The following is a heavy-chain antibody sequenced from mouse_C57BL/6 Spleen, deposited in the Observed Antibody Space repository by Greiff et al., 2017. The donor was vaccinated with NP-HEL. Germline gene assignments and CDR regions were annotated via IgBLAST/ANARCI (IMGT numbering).Heavy chain of an antibody. Sequence: VQLKESGGGLVKPGGSLKLSCAASGFTFSDYGMHWVRQAPEKGLEWVAYISSGSSTIYYADTVKGRFTISRDNAKNTLFLQMTSLRSEATAMYYCARMLTTVVAFDYWGQGTTLTVSS. J-gene: IGHJ2*01. D-gene: IGHD1-1*01. CDR1: GFTFSDYG. CDR3: ARMLTTVVAFDY. CDR2: ISSGSSTI. V-gene: IGHV5-17*01.